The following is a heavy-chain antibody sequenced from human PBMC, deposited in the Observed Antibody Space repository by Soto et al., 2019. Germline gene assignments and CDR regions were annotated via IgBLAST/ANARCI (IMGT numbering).Heavy chain of an antibody. V-gene: IGHV4-31*03. CDR2: IHYSGST. CDR3: ARGFVETAMAFDY. D-gene: IGHD5-18*01. CDR1: GASINSGGYF. Sequence: QVQLQESGPGLVKPAQTLSLACSVSGASINSGGYFWGWIRQLPGKGLEWIGYIHYSGSTYYNPSLKSRVVMSMDTSKNDFSRKLSAVTAADTAVFYCARGFVETAMAFDYWGQGALVTVSS. J-gene: IGHJ4*02.